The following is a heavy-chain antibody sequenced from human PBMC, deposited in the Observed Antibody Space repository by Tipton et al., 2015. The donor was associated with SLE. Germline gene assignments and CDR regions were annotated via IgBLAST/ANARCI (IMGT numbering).Heavy chain of an antibody. V-gene: IGHV4-59*11. Sequence: TLSLTCTVSGGSISSHYWSWIRQPPGKGLEWIGYIYYSGSTNYNPSLKSRVTISVDTSKNQFPLKLSSVTAADTAVYYCASVPAAMGAFDIWGQGTMVTVSS. J-gene: IGHJ3*02. D-gene: IGHD2-2*01. CDR1: GGSISSHY. CDR2: IYYSGST. CDR3: ASVPAAMGAFDI.